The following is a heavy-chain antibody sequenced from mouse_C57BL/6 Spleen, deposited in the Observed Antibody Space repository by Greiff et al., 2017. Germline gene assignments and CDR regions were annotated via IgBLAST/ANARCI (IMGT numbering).Heavy chain of an antibody. Sequence: EVKLVESGGGFVQPGGSLSLSCAASGFTFTAYYMSWVRQPPGTALEWLGFIRNNANGYTTEYRASVQGRFTISRAHSHSILYLQMNALRAEYSATYYCARDTGSYAMDYWGQGTSVTVSS. CDR2: IRNNANGYTT. V-gene: IGHV7-3*01. J-gene: IGHJ4*01. CDR1: GFTFTAYY. CDR3: ARDTGSYAMDY.